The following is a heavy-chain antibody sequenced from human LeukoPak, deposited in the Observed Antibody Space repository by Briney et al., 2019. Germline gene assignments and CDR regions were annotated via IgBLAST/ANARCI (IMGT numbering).Heavy chain of an antibody. CDR1: GFTFSSYV. D-gene: IGHD2-2*01. V-gene: IGHV3-23*01. Sequence: GGSLRLSCAASGFTFSSYVMSWVRQTPGKGLGWVLAISGSGGTTYYADSVKGRFTISRDNSKNTLYLQMNSLRAEDTAVYYCARDGPYCSSTSCYFVGDYWGQGTLVTVSS. CDR3: ARDGPYCSSTSCYFVGDY. J-gene: IGHJ4*02. CDR2: ISGSGGTT.